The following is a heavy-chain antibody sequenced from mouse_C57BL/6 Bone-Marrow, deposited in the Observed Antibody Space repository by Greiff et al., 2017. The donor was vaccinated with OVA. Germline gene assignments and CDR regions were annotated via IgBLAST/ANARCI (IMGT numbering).Heavy chain of an antibody. CDR1: GYTFTSYW. V-gene: IGHV1-74*01. CDR3: AIRYYGSSLFDY. CDR2: IHPSDSDT. Sequence: QVQQQQPGAELVKPGASVKVSCKASGYTFTSYWMHWVKQRPGQGLEWIGRIHPSDSDTNYNQKFKGTATLTVDKSSSTDYMQLSSLTSEDSAVYYCAIRYYGSSLFDYWGQGTTLTVSS. D-gene: IGHD1-1*01. J-gene: IGHJ2*01.